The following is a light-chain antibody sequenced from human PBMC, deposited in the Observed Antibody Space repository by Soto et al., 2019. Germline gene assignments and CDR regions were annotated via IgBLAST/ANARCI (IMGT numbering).Light chain of an antibody. V-gene: IGKV3-20*01. CDR1: QSISTSS. Sequence: EIVLTQSPATLSLSPGERATXXXXXSQSISTSSLAWYRQKPGQAPRLLIYGAFNRATGIPDRFSGGGSGTDFTLTITRLEPEDFAVYYCQYYGNSPLTFGQGTKVDIK. J-gene: IGKJ1*01. CDR3: QYYGNSPLT. CDR2: GAF.